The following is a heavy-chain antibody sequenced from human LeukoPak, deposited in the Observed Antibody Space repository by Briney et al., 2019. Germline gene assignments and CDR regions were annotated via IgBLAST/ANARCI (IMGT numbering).Heavy chain of an antibody. Sequence: ASVKVSCKASGYTFTSYGISWVRQAPGQGLEWMGWISGYNGNTNNAQKLQGRVTMTTDTSTSTAYMELRSLRSDDTAVYYCARDLKRGYSSGRYSWGTGSSNDYWGQGTLVTVSS. CDR2: ISGYNGNT. D-gene: IGHD6-19*01. V-gene: IGHV1-18*01. CDR3: ARDLKRGYSSGRYSWGTGSSNDY. CDR1: GYTFTSYG. J-gene: IGHJ4*02.